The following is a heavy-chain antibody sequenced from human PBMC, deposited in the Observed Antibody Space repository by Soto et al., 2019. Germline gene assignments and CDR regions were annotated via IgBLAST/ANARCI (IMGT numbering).Heavy chain of an antibody. CDR3: AKGLYCKSNSCSAFYYNYMDV. CDR2: ISGSGDST. D-gene: IGHD2-2*01. CDR1: GFTFSNYV. Sequence: EVQLLESGGGFVQPGGSLRLSCAASGFTFSNYVMSWVRQAPGKGLEWVSGISGSGDSTDYADSVKGRFTISRDNPKNTLYLQTNSLRAEDAAVYYCAKGLYCKSNSCSAFYYNYMDVWGKGTTVTVSS. J-gene: IGHJ6*03. V-gene: IGHV3-23*01.